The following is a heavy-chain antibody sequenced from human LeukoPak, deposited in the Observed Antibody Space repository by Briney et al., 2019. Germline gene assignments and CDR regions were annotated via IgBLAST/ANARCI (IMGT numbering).Heavy chain of an antibody. V-gene: IGHV4-39*01. J-gene: IGHJ6*03. CDR3: ARRLYSPGNYYYMDV. CDR2: IYYSGST. D-gene: IGHD2-2*02. Sequence: SETLSLTCTVSGGSISSSNYYWGRIRQPPGKGLEWIGSIYYSGSTYYNPSLKSRVTISVDTSKNQFSLKLSSVTAADTAVYYCARRLYSPGNYYYMDVWGKGTTVTVSS. CDR1: GGSISSSNYY.